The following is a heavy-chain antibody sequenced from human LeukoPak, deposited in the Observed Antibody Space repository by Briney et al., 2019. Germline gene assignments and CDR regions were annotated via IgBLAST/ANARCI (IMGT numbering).Heavy chain of an antibody. V-gene: IGHV4-34*01. J-gene: IGHJ2*01. Sequence: SETLSLTCAVYGGSFSGYYWSWIRQPPGKGLEWIGEINHSGSTNYNPSLKSRVTISVDTSKNQFSLKLSSVTAADTAVYYCARGDFWSGYYRTTHWYFDLWGRGTLVSVSS. CDR3: ARGDFWSGYYRTTHWYFDL. CDR1: GGSFSGYY. D-gene: IGHD3-3*01. CDR2: INHSGST.